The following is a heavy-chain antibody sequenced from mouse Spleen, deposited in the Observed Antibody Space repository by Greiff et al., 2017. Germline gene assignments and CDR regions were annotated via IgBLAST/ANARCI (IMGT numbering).Heavy chain of an antibody. J-gene: IGHJ4*01. D-gene: IGHD2-10*02. V-gene: IGHV10-3*01. Sequence: EVLLQQSGAGLVQPKGSVKLSCTASGYTFNTYSMHWVRQAPGQGLEWVGGIRSKSSNYASYYADTVKDRFTISRDDSQSMLYLQMNSLKTEDTAMYYCVRPYGNYEGMDYWGQGTLVTVSS. CDR3: VRPYGNYEGMDY. CDR2: IRSKSSNYAS. CDR1: GYTFNTYS.